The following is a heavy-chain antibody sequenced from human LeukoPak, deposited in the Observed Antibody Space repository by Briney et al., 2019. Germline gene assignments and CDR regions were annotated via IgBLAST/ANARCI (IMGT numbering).Heavy chain of an antibody. D-gene: IGHD6-19*01. Sequence: ASVKVSCKASGGTFSSYAISWVRQAPGQGLEWMGWINPNSGGTNYAQKFQGRVTMTRDTSISTAYMELSRLRSDDTAVYYCARGQQWDDAFDIWGQGTMATVSS. CDR2: INPNSGGT. CDR3: ARGQQWDDAFDI. V-gene: IGHV1-2*02. CDR1: GGTFSSYA. J-gene: IGHJ3*02.